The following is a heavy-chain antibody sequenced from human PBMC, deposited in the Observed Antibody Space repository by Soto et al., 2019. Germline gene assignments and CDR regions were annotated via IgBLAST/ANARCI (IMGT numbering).Heavy chain of an antibody. CDR3: AKDRSPSWKRSPGGPYDAFDI. V-gene: IGHV3-23*01. CDR1: GFTFSSYA. J-gene: IGHJ3*02. Sequence: PGGSLRLSCAASGFTFSSYAMSWVRQAPGKGLEWVSAISGSGGSTYYADSVKGRFTISRDNSKNTLYLQMNSLRAEDTAVYYCAKDRSPSWKRSPGGPYDAFDIWGQGTMVTVSS. D-gene: IGHD1-1*01. CDR2: ISGSGGST.